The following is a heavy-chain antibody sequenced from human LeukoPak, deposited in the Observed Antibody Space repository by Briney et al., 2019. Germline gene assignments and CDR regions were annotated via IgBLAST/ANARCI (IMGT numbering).Heavy chain of an antibody. Sequence: GESLKISCEGSGYTFTDYWLAWVRQMPGKDLQWMGIIHPGASDSRYSPSFEGQVTISDDKSISTAYLQWNSLKASDTAMYYCVRLGRSYESGGLNYPYFDYWGQGALVTVSS. J-gene: IGHJ4*02. V-gene: IGHV5-51*01. CDR1: GYTFTDYW. CDR2: IHPGASDS. D-gene: IGHD5-24*01. CDR3: VRLGRSYESGGLNYPYFDY.